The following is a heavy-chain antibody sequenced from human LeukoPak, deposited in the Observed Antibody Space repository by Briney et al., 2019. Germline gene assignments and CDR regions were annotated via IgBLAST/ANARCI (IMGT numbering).Heavy chain of an antibody. CDR1: GFTFSSYG. Sequence: PGRPLRLSCAASGFTFSSYGMHWVRQASGMGLEWVAVISYDGSNKYYADSVKGRFTISRDNSKNTLYLQMNSLRAEDTAVYYCAKGGYCSSTSCLTYYYYYGMDVWGQGTTVTVSS. CDR2: ISYDGSNK. CDR3: AKGGYCSSTSCLTYYYYYGMDV. D-gene: IGHD2-2*01. J-gene: IGHJ6*02. V-gene: IGHV3-30*18.